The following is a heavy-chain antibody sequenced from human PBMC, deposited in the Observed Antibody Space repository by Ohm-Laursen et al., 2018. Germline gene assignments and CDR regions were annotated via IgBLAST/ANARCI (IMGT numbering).Heavy chain of an antibody. CDR1: GASINSHH. CDR2: VYYSGST. V-gene: IGHV4-59*11. J-gene: IGHJ4*02. CDR3: ASSGSPSRAWYSFDS. D-gene: IGHD6-13*01. Sequence: GTLSLTCTVSGASINSHHWSFIRQPPGKGLEWIAFVYYSGSTYYNPSPKSRVSMSVDTSNNQFSLQLRYVTAADTAVYYCASSGSPSRAWYSFDSWGQGTLVTVSS.